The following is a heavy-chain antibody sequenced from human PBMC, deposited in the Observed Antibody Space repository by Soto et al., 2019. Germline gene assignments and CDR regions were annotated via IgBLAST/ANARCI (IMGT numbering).Heavy chain of an antibody. CDR3: ARGLFGVVTIYYYYVMDV. D-gene: IGHD3-3*01. J-gene: IGHJ6*02. V-gene: IGHV3-7*03. CDR1: GFTFSSVW. Sequence: PGGSLRLSCEASGFTFSSVWMSWVRQAPGKGLEWVANIRLDGSEKYSVDSVKGRFTISRDNAKNSLYLQMNSLRAEDTAVYYCARGLFGVVTIYYYYVMDVWGQGTTVTVSS. CDR2: IRLDGSEK.